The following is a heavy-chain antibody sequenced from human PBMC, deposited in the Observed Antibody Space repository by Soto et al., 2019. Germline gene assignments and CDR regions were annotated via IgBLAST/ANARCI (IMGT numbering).Heavy chain of an antibody. V-gene: IGHV3-23*01. Sequence: PGGSLRLSCAASGFSFSSYAMSWVRQGPGKGLEWVSSISASGGTANLADSVEGRCTIPRDNSKSTLYLQLNSLRAEDTAVYYCAKLTYPSDSAGYYYERVSGWIDSWGPGTLVTVSS. D-gene: IGHD3-22*01. CDR3: AKLTYPSDSAGYYYERVSGWIDS. CDR1: GFSFSSYA. J-gene: IGHJ5*01. CDR2: ISASGGTA.